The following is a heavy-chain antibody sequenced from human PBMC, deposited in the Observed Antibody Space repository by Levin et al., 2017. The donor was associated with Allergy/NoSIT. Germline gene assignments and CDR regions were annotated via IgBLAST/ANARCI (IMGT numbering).Heavy chain of an antibody. CDR3: TRPDSSSWYTAFDI. CDR1: GYTFSSYP. Sequence: EASVKVSCKAFGYTFSSYPMHWVRQALGQRLEWMGWINAGNDNTEYSQKFQGRVTISRDTSAGTAYMELTSLTSEDTAVYYCTRPDSSSWYTAFDIWGQGTMVTVSS. CDR2: INAGNDNT. J-gene: IGHJ3*02. V-gene: IGHV1-3*01. D-gene: IGHD6-13*01.